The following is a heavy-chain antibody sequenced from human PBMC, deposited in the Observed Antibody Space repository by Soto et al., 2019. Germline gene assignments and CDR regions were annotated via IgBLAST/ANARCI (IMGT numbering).Heavy chain of an antibody. CDR3: TRDQGGSYDSWFDP. CDR2: IGSGGSYL. V-gene: IGHV3-21*01. D-gene: IGHD1-26*01. CDR1: FTFSMYS. J-gene: IGHJ5*02. Sequence: VQVVESGGGLVQPGGSLRLSCSFTFSMYSMSWVRQAPGKGLEWVASIGSGGSYLKYADSVKDRFTISRDNAKNSVSLQMNSLRVDDTAVYFCTRDQGGSYDSWFDPWGQGTLVTVSS.